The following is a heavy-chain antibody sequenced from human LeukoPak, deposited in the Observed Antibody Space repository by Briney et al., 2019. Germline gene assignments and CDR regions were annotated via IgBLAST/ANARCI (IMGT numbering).Heavy chain of an antibody. CDR1: GFTSSSYA. Sequence: GGSLRLSCAASGFTSSSYAMSWVRQAPGKGLERVPGISGSGGSTYYPDSVKGRFTISRDNSKNTLYLQMNSLRAEDTAVYYCAKVITFGGVISHFDYWGQGTLVTVSS. CDR2: ISGSGGST. D-gene: IGHD3-16*02. CDR3: AKVITFGGVISHFDY. V-gene: IGHV3-23*01. J-gene: IGHJ4*02.